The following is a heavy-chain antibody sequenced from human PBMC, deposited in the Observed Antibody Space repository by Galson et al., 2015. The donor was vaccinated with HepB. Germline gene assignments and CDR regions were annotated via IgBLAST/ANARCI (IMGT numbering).Heavy chain of an antibody. D-gene: IGHD3-3*01. J-gene: IGHJ6*02. CDR3: AKDPGSITIFGVVILGAMDV. CDR2: ISYDGSNK. Sequence: SCAASGFTFSSYGMHWVRQAPGKGLEWVAVISYDGSNKYYADSVKGRFTISRDNSKNTLYLQMNSLRAEDTAVYYCAKDPGSITIFGVVILGAMDVWGQGTTVTVSS. V-gene: IGHV3-30*18. CDR1: GFTFSSYG.